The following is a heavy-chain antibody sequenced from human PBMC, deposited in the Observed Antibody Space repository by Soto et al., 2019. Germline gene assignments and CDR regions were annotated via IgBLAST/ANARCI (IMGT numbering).Heavy chain of an antibody. V-gene: IGHV3-23*01. J-gene: IGHJ4*02. CDR3: AKSPPLAAADAQFDD. CDR2: ISRSGGTT. D-gene: IGHD6-13*01. CDR1: RFHFINLC. Sequence: GGSLRHPSAASRFHFINLCMSWVSKAQGKGLEWVSTISRSGGTTYYADSVKGRFTISRHGSESTLYLQMNSLRAEDTAVYYCAKSPPLAAADAQFDDWGQRTLVTVSS.